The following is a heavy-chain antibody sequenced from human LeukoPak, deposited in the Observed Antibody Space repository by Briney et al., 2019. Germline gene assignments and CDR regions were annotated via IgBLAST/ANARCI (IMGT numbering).Heavy chain of an antibody. J-gene: IGHJ4*02. D-gene: IGHD6-6*01. CDR3: AKEDRSSSRSCFAY. CDR2: ISGGGGGT. Sequence: PGGSLRLSCAASGFAFSIYVMSWVRQAPAMGLEWVSSISGGGGGTYYADSVKGRFTISRDNAKNTLYLQMNSLRAEDTAVYYCAKEDRSSSRSCFAYWGQGALVTVSS. CDR1: GFAFSIYV. V-gene: IGHV3-23*01.